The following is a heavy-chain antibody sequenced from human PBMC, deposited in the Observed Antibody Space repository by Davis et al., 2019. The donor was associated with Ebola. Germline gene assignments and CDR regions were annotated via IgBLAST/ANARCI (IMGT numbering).Heavy chain of an antibody. Sequence: SETLSLTCTVSGGSISSYYWSWIRQPPGKGLEWIGYIYYSGSTNYNPSLKSRVTISVDTSKNQFSLKLSSVTAADTAMYYCARAIAVAGTWVIAWFDPWGQGTLVTVSS. CDR3: ARAIAVAGTWVIAWFDP. V-gene: IGHV4-59*01. CDR2: IYYSGST. CDR1: GGSISSYY. D-gene: IGHD6-19*01. J-gene: IGHJ5*02.